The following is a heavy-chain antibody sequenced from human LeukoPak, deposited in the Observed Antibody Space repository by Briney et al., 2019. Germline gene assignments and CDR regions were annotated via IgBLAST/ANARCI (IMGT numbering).Heavy chain of an antibody. J-gene: IGHJ4*02. D-gene: IGHD2-15*01. Sequence: PGGSLRLSCAASGFTFGSYAMSWVRQAPGKGLEWVSAISGSGGSTYYADSVKGRFTISRDNSKNTLYLQMNSLRAEDTAVYYCAPYCSGGSCYGVDYWGQGTLVTVSS. CDR3: APYCSGGSCYGVDY. V-gene: IGHV3-23*01. CDR1: GFTFGSYA. CDR2: ISGSGGST.